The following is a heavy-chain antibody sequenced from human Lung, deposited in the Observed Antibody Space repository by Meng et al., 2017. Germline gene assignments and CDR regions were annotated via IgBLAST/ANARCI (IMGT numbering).Heavy chain of an antibody. CDR3: ARVERTYYDYVWGLGRFDP. D-gene: IGHD3-16*01. CDR2: IIPAFGAP. Sequence: VRLVRSGAEGKRPGSSVKVSCKAPGGTFNSYAISWVGQAPGQGLEWMGGIIPAFGAPNHAQKFQGRVRITADESTTTAYMELSSLRSEDTAVYFCARVERTYYDYVWGLGRFDPWGQGTLVTVSS. J-gene: IGHJ5*02. CDR1: GGTFNSYA. V-gene: IGHV1-69*01.